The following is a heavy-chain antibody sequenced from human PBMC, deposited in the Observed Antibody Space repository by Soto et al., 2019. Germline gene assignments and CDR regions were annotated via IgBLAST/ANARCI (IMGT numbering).Heavy chain of an antibody. Sequence: EVQLLESGGGLEQPGGSLRLSCAASGFMFDNFAMSWVRQAPGKGLELVSSMSGRGGSAYYADSVKGRFTISRDNSKNTLYMQLNSLRAEDTALSYCAKLKGVGKNYIHFDYWGQGTLVTVSS. CDR2: MSGRGGSA. CDR1: GFMFDNFA. D-gene: IGHD1-7*01. J-gene: IGHJ4*02. V-gene: IGHV3-23*01. CDR3: AKLKGVGKNYIHFDY.